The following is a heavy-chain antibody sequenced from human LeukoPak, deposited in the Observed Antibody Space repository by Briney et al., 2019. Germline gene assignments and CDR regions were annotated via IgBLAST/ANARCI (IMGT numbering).Heavy chain of an antibody. J-gene: IGHJ3*02. Sequence: SETLSLTCTVSGGSISSSSYYWGWIRQPPGKGLEWIGSIYYSGSTYYNPSLKSRVTISVDTSKNHFSLKLSSAAAADTAVYYCATTVVTDIRERVDGFDIWGQGTMVTVSS. CDR1: GGSISSSSYY. V-gene: IGHV4-39*02. CDR3: ATTVVTDIRERVDGFDI. D-gene: IGHD2-21*02. CDR2: IYYSGST.